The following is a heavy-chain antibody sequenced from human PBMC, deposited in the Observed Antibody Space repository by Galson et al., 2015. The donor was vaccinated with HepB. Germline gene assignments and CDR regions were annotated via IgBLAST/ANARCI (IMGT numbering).Heavy chain of an antibody. CDR2: ISGYNGDT. Sequence: SVKVSCKASGYTFRSYGINWVRQAPGQGLEWMGWISGYNGDTNYAEKFQGRVTMTTDTSTSTAYMELRSLTSDDTAVYYCARGDYDYVWGSYRRYSFDYWGQGTLVTVSS. J-gene: IGHJ4*02. V-gene: IGHV1-18*01. CDR1: GYTFRSYG. CDR3: ARGDYDYVWGSYRRYSFDY. D-gene: IGHD3-16*02.